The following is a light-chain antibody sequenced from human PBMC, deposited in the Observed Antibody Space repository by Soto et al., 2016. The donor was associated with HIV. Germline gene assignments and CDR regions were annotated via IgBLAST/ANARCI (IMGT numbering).Light chain of an antibody. CDR3: CARDKSGDRPV. Sequence: SSELTQDPAMSVALGQTVKITCQGDSFRRYYATWYQQRPRQAPVLLIYGNNNRPSGIPDRFSASRSEDTTSLTITGAQAEDEGDYYCCARDKSGDRPVFGGGTRLTV. J-gene: IGLJ3*02. CDR1: SFRRYY. V-gene: IGLV3-19*01. CDR2: GNN.